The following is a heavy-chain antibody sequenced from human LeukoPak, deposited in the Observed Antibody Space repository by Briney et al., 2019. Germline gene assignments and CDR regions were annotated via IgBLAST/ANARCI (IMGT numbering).Heavy chain of an antibody. J-gene: IGHJ4*02. D-gene: IGHD4-17*01. Sequence: GRSQTLSCAASGFTFNDYAMHWVRQAPGKGLEWVSGMSWNSGRIGYADSVKGRFTISRDNAKNSLYLQMNSLRVEDTAFYYCAKDSAPYGDYFGFLANWGLGTLVTVSS. CDR3: AKDSAPYGDYFGFLAN. CDR1: GFTFNDYA. V-gene: IGHV3-9*01. CDR2: MSWNSGRI.